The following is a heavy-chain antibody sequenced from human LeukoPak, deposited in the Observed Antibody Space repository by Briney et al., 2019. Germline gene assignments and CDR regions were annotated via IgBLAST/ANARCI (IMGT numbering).Heavy chain of an antibody. D-gene: IGHD5-12*01. J-gene: IGHJ4*02. CDR3: ARHRDSGYYSEVDY. V-gene: IGHV4-38-2*02. CDR2: IYHSGST. Sequence: SETLSLTCTVSGYSISSGYYWGWIRQPPGKGLEWIGSIYHSGSTYYNPSLKSRVTISVDTSKNQFSLKLSSVTAADTAVYYCARHRDSGYYSEVDYWGQGTLVIVSS. CDR1: GYSISSGYY.